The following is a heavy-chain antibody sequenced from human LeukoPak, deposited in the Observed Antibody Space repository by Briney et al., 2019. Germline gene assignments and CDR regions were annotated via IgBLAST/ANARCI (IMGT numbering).Heavy chain of an antibody. D-gene: IGHD6-19*01. J-gene: IGHJ5*02. CDR3: AREDSSGWYSGNWFDP. Sequence: GGSLRLSCAASGFTFSSYNMNWVRQAPGKGLEWVSSISSSSSYIYYADSVKGRFTISRDNAKNTLYLQMNSLRAEDTAVYYCAREDSSGWYSGNWFDPWGQGTLVTVSS. CDR1: GFTFSSYN. CDR2: ISSSSSYI. V-gene: IGHV3-21*01.